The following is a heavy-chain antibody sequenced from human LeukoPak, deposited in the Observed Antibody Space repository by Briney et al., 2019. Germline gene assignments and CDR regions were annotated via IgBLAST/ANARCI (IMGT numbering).Heavy chain of an antibody. CDR1: GGTFSSYA. Sequence: SVKVSCKASGGTFSSYAISWVRQAPGQGLEWMGGIIPIFGTANHAQKFQGRVTITADESTSTAYMELSSLRSEDTAVYYCASLLRVSYGMDVWGQGTTVTVSS. CDR2: IIPIFGTA. V-gene: IGHV1-69*13. D-gene: IGHD1-26*01. J-gene: IGHJ6*02. CDR3: ASLLRVSYGMDV.